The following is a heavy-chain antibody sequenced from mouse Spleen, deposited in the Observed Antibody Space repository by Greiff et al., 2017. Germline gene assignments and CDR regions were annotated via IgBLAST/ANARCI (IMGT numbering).Heavy chain of an antibody. J-gene: IGHJ2*01. D-gene: IGHD2-1*01. Sequence: QVQLKESGAELVKPGASVKLSCKASGYTFTEYTIRWVKQRSGQGLEWIGWFYPGSGSIKYNEKFKDKATLTADKSSSTVYMELSRLTSEDSAVYFCARHEETTDYFDYWGQGTTLTVSS. CDR3: ARHEETTDYFDY. CDR2: FYPGSGSI. V-gene: IGHV1-62-2*01. CDR1: GYTFTEYT.